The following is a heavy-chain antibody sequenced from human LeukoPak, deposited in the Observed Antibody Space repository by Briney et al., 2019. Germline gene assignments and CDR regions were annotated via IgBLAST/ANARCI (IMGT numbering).Heavy chain of an antibody. V-gene: IGHV3-30*02. CDR1: GFTFSSYG. CDR2: IRYDGSNK. Sequence: PGGSLRLSCAASGFTFSSYGMHWVRQAPGKGPEWVAFIRYDGSNKYYADSVKGRFTISRDNSKNTLYLQMNSLRAEDTAVYYCARREWGGSYHFGFWGQGSLVSVSS. CDR3: ARREWGGSYHFGF. J-gene: IGHJ4*02. D-gene: IGHD3-16*02.